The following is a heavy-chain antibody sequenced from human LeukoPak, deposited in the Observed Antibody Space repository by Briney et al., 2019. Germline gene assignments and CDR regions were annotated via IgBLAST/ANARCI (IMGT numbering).Heavy chain of an antibody. CDR3: ARDFGIDY. D-gene: IGHD3-16*01. CDR1: GFTFSSYG. CDR2: ISGSSSYI. V-gene: IGHV3-21*01. Sequence: GGSLRLSCAASGFTFSSYGMHWVRQAPGKGLEWVSCISGSSSYIYYADSVKGRFTISRDNARNSLYLQMNSLRAEDTAVYYCARDFGIDYWGQGTLVTVSS. J-gene: IGHJ4*02.